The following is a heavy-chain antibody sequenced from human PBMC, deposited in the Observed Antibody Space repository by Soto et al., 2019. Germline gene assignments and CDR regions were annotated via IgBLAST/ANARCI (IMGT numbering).Heavy chain of an antibody. CDR2: IYYSGST. V-gene: IGHV4-59*08. CDR3: AKLRYSEGSGNFDY. Sequence: PLETLPLTCTVSGGSISSYYWSWIRQPPGKGLEWIGYIYYSGSTNYNPSLKSRVTISVDTSKNQFSLKLSSVTAADTALYYCAKLRYSEGSGNFDYWGQGTLVTVSS. J-gene: IGHJ4*02. CDR1: GGSISSYY. D-gene: IGHD5-12*01.